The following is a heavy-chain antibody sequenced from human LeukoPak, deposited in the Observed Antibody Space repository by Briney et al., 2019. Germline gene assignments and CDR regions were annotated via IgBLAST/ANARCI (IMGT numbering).Heavy chain of an antibody. CDR1: GFTFSSSD. D-gene: IGHD2-2*01. Sequence: GGSLRLSCAASGFTFSSSDLHWVRQAPGKGLEWVAVISYGGSNRYYADSVKGRSTISRDNSKNTLYLQMNSLRTEDTAVYYCAKDLQGHYALDYWGRGTLVTVSS. J-gene: IGHJ4*02. CDR2: ISYGGSNR. CDR3: AKDLQGHYALDY. V-gene: IGHV3-30*18.